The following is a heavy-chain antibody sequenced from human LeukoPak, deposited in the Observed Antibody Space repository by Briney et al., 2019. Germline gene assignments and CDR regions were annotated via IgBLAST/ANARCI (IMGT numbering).Heavy chain of an antibody. J-gene: IGHJ3*02. CDR2: ISSSSSYI. CDR3: ARVVVAATVLLDAFDT. Sequence: KPGGSLRLSCAASGFTFSSYSMNWVRQAPGKGLEWVSSISSSSSYIYYADSVKGRFTISRDNAKNSLYLQMNSLRAEDTAVYYCARVVVAATVLLDAFDTWGQGTMVTVSS. V-gene: IGHV3-21*01. CDR1: GFTFSSYS. D-gene: IGHD2-15*01.